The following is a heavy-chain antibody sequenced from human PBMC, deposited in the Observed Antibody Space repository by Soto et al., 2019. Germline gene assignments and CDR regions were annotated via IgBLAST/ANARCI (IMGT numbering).Heavy chain of an antibody. Sequence: PGGSLRLSCAASGFTFSSYATTWVRQAPGKGLEWVSAVTGSGGSTYYADSVKGRFTISRDNSKNTLYLQMNSLRAGDTAVYYSAQKTYYFARSGYYYIDTWGQGTLVTVSS. D-gene: IGHD3-22*01. J-gene: IGHJ4*02. CDR2: VTGSGGST. CDR3: AQKTYYFARSGYYYIDT. V-gene: IGHV3-23*01. CDR1: GFTFSSYA.